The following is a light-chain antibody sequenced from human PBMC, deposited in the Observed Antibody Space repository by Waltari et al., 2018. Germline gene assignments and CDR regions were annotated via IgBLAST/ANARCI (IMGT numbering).Light chain of an antibody. Sequence: ELVLTQSPGTLSLSPGESATLSCRASQIVSSKSLAWYQQKPGQAPRLLIYGASSRATGIPDRFSGSGSGTDFTLTISRLEPEDFAVYYCQQYATSWTFGQGTKVEIK. CDR2: GAS. CDR3: QQYATSWT. V-gene: IGKV3-20*01. J-gene: IGKJ1*01. CDR1: QIVSSKS.